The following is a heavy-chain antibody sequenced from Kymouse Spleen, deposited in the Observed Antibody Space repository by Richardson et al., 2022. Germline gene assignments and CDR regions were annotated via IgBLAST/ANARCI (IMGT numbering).Heavy chain of an antibody. CDR3: ARVGATVYDAFDI. CDR1: GGSFSGYY. J-gene: IGHJ3*02. Sequence: QVQLQQWGAGLLKPSETLSLTCAVYGGSFSGYYWSWIRQPPGKGLEWIGEINHSGSTNYNPSLKSRVTISVDTSKNQFSLKLSSVTAADTAVYYCARVGATVYDAFDIWGQGTMVTVSS. V-gene: IGHV4-34*01. D-gene: IGHD1-26*01. CDR2: INHSGST.